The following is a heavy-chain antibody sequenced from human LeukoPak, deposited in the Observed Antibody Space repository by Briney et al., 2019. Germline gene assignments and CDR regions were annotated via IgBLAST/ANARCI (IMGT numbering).Heavy chain of an antibody. Sequence: GRSLRLSCTVSGFTFSTYAMHWVRQAPGKGLEWVAVIAYDGSNTYYLDSVKGRFTISRDNSENTLYLQMNSLRAEDTAVYYCAKDIGSTSLYNWFDPWGQGTLVTVSP. CDR1: GFTFSTYA. J-gene: IGHJ5*02. CDR3: AKDIGSTSLYNWFDP. CDR2: IAYDGSNT. D-gene: IGHD2-2*01. V-gene: IGHV3-33*03.